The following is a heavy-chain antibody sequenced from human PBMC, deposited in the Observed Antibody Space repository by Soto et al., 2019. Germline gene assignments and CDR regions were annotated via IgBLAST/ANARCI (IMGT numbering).Heavy chain of an antibody. CDR2: VYISGNT. V-gene: IGHV4-59*01. J-gene: IGHJ4*03. Sequence: QVQLQESGPGLVKPSETLSHTCTVSGGSLSSYYWSLIRQSRGKGLEWIGYVYISGNTNYNPSLKGRDAIPIDTSKNQFSRRLASQTAADTACYWCGSVRPSAYGLSWGHWTLVTFSS. CDR3: GSVRPSAYGLS. D-gene: IGHD5-12*01. CDR1: GGSLSSYY.